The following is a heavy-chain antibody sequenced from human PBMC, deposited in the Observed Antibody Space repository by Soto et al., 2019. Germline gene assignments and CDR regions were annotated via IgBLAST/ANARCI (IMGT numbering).Heavy chain of an antibody. CDR3: ARDDGVVVVPAAIVNYGMDA. V-gene: IGHV1-69*06. CDR2: IIPIFGTA. CDR1: GGTFSSYA. J-gene: IGHJ6*02. Sequence: SVKVSCKASGGTFSSYAISWVRQAPGQGLEWMGGIIPIFGTANYAQKFQGRVTITADKSTSTAYMELSSLRSEDTAVYYCARDDGVVVVPAAIVNYGMDAWGQGTTVTVSS. D-gene: IGHD2-2*01.